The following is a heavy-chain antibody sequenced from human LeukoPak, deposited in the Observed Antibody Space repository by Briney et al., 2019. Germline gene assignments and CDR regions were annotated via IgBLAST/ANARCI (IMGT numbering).Heavy chain of an antibody. CDR3: ARPGRYGDYVFDY. CDR1: GYIFTSYW. CDR2: IYPCDSDP. J-gene: IGHJ4*02. Sequence: XSCKXSGYIFTSYWIGWGRQLPGKGLEWIGIIYPCDSDPRYRPSFQRHVTISADKSISTAYLQWSSLKASDTAMYYCARPGRYGDYVFDYWGQGTLVTVSS. D-gene: IGHD4-17*01. V-gene: IGHV5-51*01.